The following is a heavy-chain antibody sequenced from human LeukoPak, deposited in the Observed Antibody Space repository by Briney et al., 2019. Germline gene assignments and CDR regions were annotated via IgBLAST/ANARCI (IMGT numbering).Heavy chain of an antibody. CDR3: ARGDDGSGYYPFDY. Sequence: GGSLRLSCAASGFTVSSNYMTWVRQAPGKGLEWVSVIYSGGSTHYADSVKGRFTISRDNSKNTLYLQMNSLRAEDTAVYYCARGDDGSGYYPFDYWGQGTLVTVSS. CDR1: GFTVSSNY. V-gene: IGHV3-66*01. D-gene: IGHD3-22*01. J-gene: IGHJ4*02. CDR2: IYSGGST.